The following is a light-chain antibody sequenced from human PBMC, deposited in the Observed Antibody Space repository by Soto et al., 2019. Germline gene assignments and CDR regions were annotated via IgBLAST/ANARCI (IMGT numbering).Light chain of an antibody. CDR1: QSVSSN. J-gene: IGKJ4*01. Sequence: IVMTQSPATLSVSPGERATLSCRARQSVSSNLAWYQQKPGQTPKLLIYVASTRATGIPARFSGSGSGTEFTLTISSLQSEDFAVYYCQQYNVWPLTFGGGTKVEFK. V-gene: IGKV3-15*01. CDR2: VAS. CDR3: QQYNVWPLT.